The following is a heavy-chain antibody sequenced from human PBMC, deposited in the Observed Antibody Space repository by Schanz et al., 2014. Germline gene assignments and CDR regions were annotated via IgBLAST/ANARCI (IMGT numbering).Heavy chain of an antibody. Sequence: QVQLVQSGDEVKKPGASVKVSCQTSGYTFTAYGINWVRQAPGQGLEWMGRIIPILGIANYAQKFQGRVTITADRSTSTAYMELSSLRSEDTALYYCARGTMPGTFDIWGQGTMVTVSS. CDR3: ARGTMPGTFDI. CDR1: GYTFTAYG. J-gene: IGHJ3*02. D-gene: IGHD2-2*01. CDR2: IIPILGIA. V-gene: IGHV1-69*04.